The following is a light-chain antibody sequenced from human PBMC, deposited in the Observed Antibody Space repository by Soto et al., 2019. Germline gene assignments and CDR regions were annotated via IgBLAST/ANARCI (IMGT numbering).Light chain of an antibody. Sequence: EVVLTQSPATLSLSPGERATLSCRASENVRTFVDWYQQKPGQAPRLLILGASNRATGIPARFSGSGSGTDFTLTISNLEPEDFAVYYCQQHSHWPPWTFGQGTRVEI. CDR2: GAS. CDR3: QQHSHWPPWT. J-gene: IGKJ1*01. V-gene: IGKV3-11*01. CDR1: ENVRTF.